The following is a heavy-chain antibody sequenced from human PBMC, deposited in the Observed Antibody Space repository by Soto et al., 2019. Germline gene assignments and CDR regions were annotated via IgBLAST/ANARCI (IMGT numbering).Heavy chain of an antibody. CDR1: GYTFTSYG. Sequence: QVNLVQSGAEVKKPGASVKVSCKGSGYTFTSYGITWVRQAPGQGLEWMGWISAHNGNTDYAQKHQGRVTVTRYTSTSTAYMERRSLRSDYTAVYYCARGRYGDYWGQGALVTVSS. V-gene: IGHV1-18*01. D-gene: IGHD1-1*01. J-gene: IGHJ4*02. CDR3: ARGRYGDY. CDR2: ISAHNGNT.